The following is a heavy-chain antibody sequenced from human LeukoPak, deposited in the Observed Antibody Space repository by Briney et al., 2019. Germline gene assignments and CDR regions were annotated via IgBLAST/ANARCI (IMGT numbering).Heavy chain of an antibody. V-gene: IGHV5-51*01. CDR1: GYSFTSYW. D-gene: IGHD3-9*01. Sequence: GESLKISCKGSGYSFTSYWIGWVRQMPGKGLEWMGIIYPGDSDTRYSPSFQGQVTISADKSISTAYLQWSSLKASDTAMYYCARKLRYFDWSWQYWFDPWGQGTLVTVSS. CDR3: ARKLRYFDWSWQYWFDP. J-gene: IGHJ5*02. CDR2: IYPGDSDT.